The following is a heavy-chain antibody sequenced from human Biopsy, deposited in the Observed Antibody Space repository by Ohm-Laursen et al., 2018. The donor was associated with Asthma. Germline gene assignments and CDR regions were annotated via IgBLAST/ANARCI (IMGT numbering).Heavy chain of an antibody. Sequence: SVKVSCKASDYIFPRYYISWVRQAPGQGLEWMGWISVHNGDTKYAQKFQGRVSLTTDTSTGTSYMDLRSLRSDDSAVYFCGLGKGGDQRTMATLYSWGQGTLVTVSS. V-gene: IGHV1-18*01. CDR3: GLGKGGDQRTMATLYS. D-gene: IGHD7-27*01. J-gene: IGHJ4*02. CDR1: DYIFPRYY. CDR2: ISVHNGDT.